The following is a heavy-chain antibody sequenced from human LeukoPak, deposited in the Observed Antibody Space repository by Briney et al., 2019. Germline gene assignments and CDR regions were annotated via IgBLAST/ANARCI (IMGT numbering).Heavy chain of an antibody. V-gene: IGHV3-66*01. J-gene: IGHJ4*02. CDR2: IYSGGST. CDR3: AKDPYYYDSSGYPEY. D-gene: IGHD3-22*01. CDR1: GFTVSSNY. Sequence: GGSLRLSCAASGFTVSSNYMSWVRQAPGKGLEWVSVIYSGGSTYYADSVKGRFTISRDNSKNTLYLQMNSLRAEDTAVYYCAKDPYYYDSSGYPEYWGQGTLVTVSS.